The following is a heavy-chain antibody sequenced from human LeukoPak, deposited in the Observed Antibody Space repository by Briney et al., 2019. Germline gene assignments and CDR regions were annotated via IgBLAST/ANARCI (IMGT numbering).Heavy chain of an antibody. CDR2: ISTSCGII. D-gene: IGHD1-20*01. J-gene: IGHJ5*02. CDR3: ARGVNWSNNWFDP. CDR1: GFTLSSYR. V-gene: IGHV3-48*04. Sequence: GGALRLSCAASGFTLSSYRMNWLRQAPGKGLEGVSYISTSCGIIYYAYSVKGRFTISRDNAKNSLYLQMISLRAEERAVYYCARGVNWSNNWFDPWGQGTLVTVSS.